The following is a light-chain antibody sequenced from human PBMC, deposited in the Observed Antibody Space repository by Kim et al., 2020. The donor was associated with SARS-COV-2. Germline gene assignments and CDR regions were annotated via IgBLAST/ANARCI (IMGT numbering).Light chain of an antibody. V-gene: IGLV3-1*01. CDR1: KLGDKY. Sequence: SYELTQPPSVSVSPGKTASISCSGDKLGDKYVCWYQQKPGQSPVLLIYEDTKRPSGIPVRFSGSYSGNTATLTISGTQAMDEADYYCQAWDSNTWVFGGGTQLTVL. J-gene: IGLJ3*02. CDR3: QAWDSNTWV. CDR2: EDT.